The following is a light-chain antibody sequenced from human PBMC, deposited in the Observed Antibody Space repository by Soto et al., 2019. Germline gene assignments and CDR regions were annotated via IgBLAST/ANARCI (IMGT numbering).Light chain of an antibody. J-gene: IGKJ3*01. Sequence: DIQMTQSPSSLSASVGDRVTITCRASQSISSYLNWYQQKPGKPPKLLIYAASRLQSGVPSRFSGSGSGTDFTLTISSLQPEDFATYYCQQSYSMPITFGPGTKVDIK. CDR2: AAS. CDR1: QSISSY. V-gene: IGKV1-39*01. CDR3: QQSYSMPIT.